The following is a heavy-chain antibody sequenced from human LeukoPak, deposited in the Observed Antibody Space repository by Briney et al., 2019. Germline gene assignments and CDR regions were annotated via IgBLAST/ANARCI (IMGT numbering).Heavy chain of an antibody. V-gene: IGHV3-48*02. Sequence: PGGSLRLSCAASGFTFSSCAMHWVRQAPGKGLEWISYISSTTTITYYADSVKGRFTISRDNAKNSLYLQMNSLRDEATAVYYCVAGTELVYWGQGTLVTVSS. D-gene: IGHD6-19*01. CDR1: GFTFSSCA. CDR3: VAGTELVY. J-gene: IGHJ4*02. CDR2: ISSTTTIT.